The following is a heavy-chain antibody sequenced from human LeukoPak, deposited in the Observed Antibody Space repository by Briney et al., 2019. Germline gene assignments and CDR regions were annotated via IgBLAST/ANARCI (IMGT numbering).Heavy chain of an antibody. CDR3: ARDHDSSGFY. V-gene: IGHV3-33*01. CDR2: LWYDGSNK. D-gene: IGHD6-19*01. CDR1: GFTFSSYG. Sequence: PGWSLRLSCAASGFTFSSYGMHWVRQAPGKGLEGVAVLWYDGSNKYYADSVKGRFTISRDNSKNTLYLQMNSLRAEDTAVYYCARDHDSSGFYWGQGTLVTVSS. J-gene: IGHJ4*02.